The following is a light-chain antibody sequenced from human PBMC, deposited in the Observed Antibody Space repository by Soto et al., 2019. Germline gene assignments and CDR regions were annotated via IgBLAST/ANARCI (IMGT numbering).Light chain of an antibody. Sequence: DIQMTQSPSSLSASVGDRVTITCQASQDITNYLNWYQQKPGRAPRLLLYDASSLETGVPSRFSGSGSGTDFTLTISSLQPEDFATYYCQQSYSTPPTFGGGTKVDIK. V-gene: IGKV1-39*01. CDR2: DAS. CDR1: QDITNY. J-gene: IGKJ4*01. CDR3: QQSYSTPPT.